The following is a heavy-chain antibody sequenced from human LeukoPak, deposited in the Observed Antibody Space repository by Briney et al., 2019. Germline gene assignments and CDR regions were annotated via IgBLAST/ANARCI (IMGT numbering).Heavy chain of an antibody. V-gene: IGHV3-48*02. D-gene: IGHD2/OR15-2a*01. CDR2: NSSNSNI. Sequence: PGGSLRLSCSASGFPFSSYSVNWVPQAPGKGLEWVSYNSSNSNICYAASVKGRFTISRDKAKNALYLHMNSLKEEDTAVYYCASGVLDFDYWGQGTLV. CDR3: ASGVLDFDY. CDR1: GFPFSSYS. J-gene: IGHJ4*02.